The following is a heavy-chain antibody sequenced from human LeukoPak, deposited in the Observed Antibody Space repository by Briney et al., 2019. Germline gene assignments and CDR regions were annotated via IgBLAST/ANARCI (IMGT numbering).Heavy chain of an antibody. Sequence: ASVNVSCMASGYTFTSYAMNWVRQAPGQGLECMGWINTNTGNPPYAQCFTGRFVFSLDTSVSTAYLQISSLKAEDTAVYYCARARIAAAGPDDYWGQGTLVTVSS. J-gene: IGHJ4*02. CDR3: ARARIAAAGPDDY. D-gene: IGHD6-13*01. CDR2: INTNTGNP. CDR1: GYTFTSYA. V-gene: IGHV7-4-1*02.